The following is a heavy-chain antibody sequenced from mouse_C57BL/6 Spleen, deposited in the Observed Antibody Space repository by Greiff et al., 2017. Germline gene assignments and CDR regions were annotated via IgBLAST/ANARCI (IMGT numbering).Heavy chain of an antibody. CDR3: ARGAIVTLYAMDY. CDR1: GYTFTSYW. D-gene: IGHD2-5*01. Sequence: QVQLKQPGAELVKPGASVKLSCKASGYTFTSYWMHWVRQRPGRGLEWIGRIGPNSGGTKYNEKFKSKATLTVDKPSSTAYMQLSSLTSEDSAVYYCARGAIVTLYAMDYWGQGTSVTVSS. J-gene: IGHJ4*01. V-gene: IGHV1-72*01. CDR2: IGPNSGGT.